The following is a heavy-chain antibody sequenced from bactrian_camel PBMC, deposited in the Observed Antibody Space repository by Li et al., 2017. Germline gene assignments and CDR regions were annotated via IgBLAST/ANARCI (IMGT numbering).Heavy chain of an antibody. CDR3: AAENGLSADFAY. V-gene: IGHV3S40*01. CDR2: IHSDGDT. J-gene: IGHJ6*01. CDR1: GFTFRWYA. Sequence: VQLVESGGGLVQPGGSLRLSCAASGFTFRWYAMSWVRQAPGKGLEWVSTIHSDGDTYYADSVKGRFTISRDNAKNTAYLQMNSLQPEDTAVYYCAAENGLSADFAYWGQGTQVTVS.